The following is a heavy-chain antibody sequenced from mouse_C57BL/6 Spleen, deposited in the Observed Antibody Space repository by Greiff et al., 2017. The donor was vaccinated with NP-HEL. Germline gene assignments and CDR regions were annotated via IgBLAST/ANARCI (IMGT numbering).Heavy chain of an antibody. CDR2: IYPGDGDT. CDR3: ASPHSSYVYYAMDY. J-gene: IGHJ4*01. D-gene: IGHD1-1*01. CDR1: GYAFSSSW. Sequence: VQLQQSGPELVKPGASVKISCKASGYAFSSSWMNWVKQRPGKGLEWIGRIYPGDGDTNYNGKFKGKATLTADKSSRTAYMQLSSLTSEDSAVYFCASPHSSYVYYAMDYWGQGTSVTVSS. V-gene: IGHV1-82*01.